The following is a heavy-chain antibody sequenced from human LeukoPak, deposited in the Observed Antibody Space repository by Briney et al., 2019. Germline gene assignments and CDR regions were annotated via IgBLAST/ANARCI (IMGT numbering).Heavy chain of an antibody. D-gene: IGHD3-9*01. J-gene: IGHJ5*02. CDR3: ARGRYSAGDNWFDP. V-gene: IGHV4-59*01. Sequence: SETLSLTCTVSGGSITSSNWSWIRQYPGKGLEWIGYIHYTGSTNYNPSLKSRVTMLIDTSKNQISLKLSSVTAADTAVYYCARGRYSAGDNWFDPWGQGTLVTVSS. CDR1: GGSITSSN. CDR2: IHYTGST.